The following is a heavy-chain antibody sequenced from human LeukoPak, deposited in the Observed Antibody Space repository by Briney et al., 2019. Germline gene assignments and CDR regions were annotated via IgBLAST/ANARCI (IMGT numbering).Heavy chain of an antibody. J-gene: IGHJ4*02. Sequence: GGSLRLPCAASGFTLSSYAMYWVRQAPGKGLEYVSAITSNGGSTYYANSVKGRFTISRDNSKNTLNLQMGSLGDEDMAVYYCARARYYYGPGRGFFDYWGQGTLVTVSS. CDR1: GFTLSSYA. V-gene: IGHV3-64*01. D-gene: IGHD3-10*01. CDR2: ITSNGGST. CDR3: ARARYYYGPGRGFFDY.